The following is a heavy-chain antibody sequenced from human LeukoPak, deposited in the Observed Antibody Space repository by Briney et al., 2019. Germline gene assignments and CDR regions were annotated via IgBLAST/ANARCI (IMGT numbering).Heavy chain of an antibody. Sequence: ASVKVSCKASGYTFTSYGISWVRQAPGQGLEWMGWISAYNGNTNYAQKLQGRVTMTRDMSTSTVYMELSSLRSEDTAVYYCARVSPTAAADYWGQGTLVTVSS. CDR1: GYTFTSYG. CDR2: ISAYNGNT. J-gene: IGHJ4*02. CDR3: ARVSPTAAADY. D-gene: IGHD6-13*01. V-gene: IGHV1-18*01.